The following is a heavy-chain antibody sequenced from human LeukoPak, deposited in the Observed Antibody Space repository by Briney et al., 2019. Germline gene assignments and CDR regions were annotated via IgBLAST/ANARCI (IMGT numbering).Heavy chain of an antibody. CDR1: GTSFSSYY. CDR3: VRMTTGHDF. V-gene: IGHV4-34*01. D-gene: IGHD4-17*01. Sequence: SETLSLTCAVSGTSFSSYYWSWIRQPPGKGLEWIGEVNHSGYTNDNPSLKSRVTISVDTSKNQFSLRLRSVTAADTAVYFCVRMTTGHDFWGQGTLVTVSS. CDR2: VNHSGYT. J-gene: IGHJ4*02.